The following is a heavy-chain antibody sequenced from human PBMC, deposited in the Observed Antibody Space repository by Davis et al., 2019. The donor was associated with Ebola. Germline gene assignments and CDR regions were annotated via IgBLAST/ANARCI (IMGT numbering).Heavy chain of an antibody. Sequence: MPSETLSLTCTVSGGSISSYYWSWIRQPPGKGLEWIGYIYYSGSTNYNPSLKSRVTISVDTSKNQFPLKLSSVTAADTAVYYCARLASDTAIDYWGQGTLVTVSS. J-gene: IGHJ4*02. D-gene: IGHD5-18*01. V-gene: IGHV4-59*08. CDR2: IYYSGST. CDR3: ARLASDTAIDY. CDR1: GGSISSYY.